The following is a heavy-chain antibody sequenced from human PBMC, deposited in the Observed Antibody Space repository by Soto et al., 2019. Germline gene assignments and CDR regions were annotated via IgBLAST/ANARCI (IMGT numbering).Heavy chain of an antibody. V-gene: IGHV4-59*01. J-gene: IGHJ4*02. CDR1: GGYLSSYY. D-gene: IGHD4-17*01. CDR3: ARETTVTTAYYFDY. CDR2: IYYSGST. Sequence: SETLSVTCTVSGGYLSSYYWSWIRPPPGKGLEWIGYIYYSGSTNYNPSLKSRVTISVDTSKNQFSLKLSSVTAADTAVYYCARETTVTTAYYFDYWGQGTLVTVSS.